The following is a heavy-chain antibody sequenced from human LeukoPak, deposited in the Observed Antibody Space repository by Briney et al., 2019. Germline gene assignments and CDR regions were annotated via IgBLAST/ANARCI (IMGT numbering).Heavy chain of an antibody. J-gene: IGHJ3*02. CDR3: ARDGLGYDSSGHHRDAFDI. CDR1: GFTFSSYW. CDR2: IKQDGSEK. V-gene: IGHV3-7*01. Sequence: GGSLRLSCAASGFTFSSYWMSWVRQAPGKGLEWVANIKQDGSEKYYVDSVKGRFTISRDNAKNSVYMQMNSLRAEDTAVYYCARDGLGYDSSGHHRDAFDIWGQGTMVSVSS. D-gene: IGHD3-22*01.